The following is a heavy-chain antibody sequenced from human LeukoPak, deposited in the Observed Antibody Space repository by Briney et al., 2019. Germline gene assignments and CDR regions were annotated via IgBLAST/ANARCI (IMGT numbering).Heavy chain of an antibody. V-gene: IGHV4-30-4*08. J-gene: IGHJ3*02. Sequence: SETLSLTCTVSGGSISSGDYYWSWIRQPPGKGLEWVGYIYYSGSTYYNPSLKSRVTISVDTSKNQFSLKLSSVTAVDTAVYYCARVTVVVIISFDIWGQGTMVTVSS. CDR2: IYYSGST. CDR1: GGSISSGDYY. D-gene: IGHD3-22*01. CDR3: ARVTVVVIISFDI.